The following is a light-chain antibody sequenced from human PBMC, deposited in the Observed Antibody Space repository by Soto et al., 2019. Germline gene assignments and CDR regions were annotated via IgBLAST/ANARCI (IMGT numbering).Light chain of an antibody. J-gene: IGKJ1*01. CDR2: SAS. V-gene: IGKV3-15*01. CDR1: QSVSSN. CDR3: QQYNNWPWT. Sequence: TVMTQSPATLSVSPWERATLSCRASQSVSSNLAWYQQKPGQPPRLLIYSASTRATGFPARFSGSGSGTEFTLTISSLQSEDFAVYYCQQYNNWPWTFGQGTKVDIK.